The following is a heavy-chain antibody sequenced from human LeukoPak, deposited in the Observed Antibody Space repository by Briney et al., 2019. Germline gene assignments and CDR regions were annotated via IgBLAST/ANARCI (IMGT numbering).Heavy chain of an antibody. CDR3: ASMGDGYNYFDY. V-gene: IGHV4-4*07. CDR1: GGSISSYY. Sequence: SETLSLTCTGSGGSISSYYWSWIRQPAGKGLEWIGRIYTSGSTNYNPSLKSRVTMSVDTSKNQFPLKLSSVTAADTAVYYCASMGDGYNYFDYWGQGTLVTVSS. D-gene: IGHD5-24*01. J-gene: IGHJ4*02. CDR2: IYTSGST.